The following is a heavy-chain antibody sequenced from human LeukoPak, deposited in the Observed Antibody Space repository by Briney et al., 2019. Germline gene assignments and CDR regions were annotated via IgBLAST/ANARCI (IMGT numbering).Heavy chain of an antibody. CDR3: AQTFRICSSTSCSKPPDY. Sequence: SVKVSCKASGGTFSSYTISWVRQAPGQGLEWMGRIIPILGIANYAQKFQGRVTITADKSTSTAYMELSSLRSEDTAVYYCAQTFRICSSTSCSKPPDYWGQGTLVTVSS. J-gene: IGHJ4*02. V-gene: IGHV1-69*02. CDR2: IIPILGIA. D-gene: IGHD2-2*01. CDR1: GGTFSSYT.